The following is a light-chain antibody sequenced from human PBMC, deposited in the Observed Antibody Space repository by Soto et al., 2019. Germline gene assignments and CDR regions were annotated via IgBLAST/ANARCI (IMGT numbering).Light chain of an antibody. Sequence: DIQMTQSPSSLSASVGDRVTITCRASQSISRYLKWYQQKPGKAPKLLIYATSSLQSGVPSRFSGSGSGTDFTLTISSLQPEDFSTYYCQQSYSTLRTFGQGTKLEIK. CDR1: QSISRY. J-gene: IGKJ2*01. CDR3: QQSYSTLRT. V-gene: IGKV1-39*01. CDR2: ATS.